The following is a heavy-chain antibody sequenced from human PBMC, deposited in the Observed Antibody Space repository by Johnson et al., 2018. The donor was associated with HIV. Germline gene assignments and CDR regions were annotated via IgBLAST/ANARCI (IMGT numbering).Heavy chain of an antibody. Sequence: QEQLVESGGGVVQPGRSLRLSCAASGFTFSSYAMHWVRQAPVKGLEWVAVISYDGSNKYYADSVKGRFTISRDNSKNTLFLQMNSLRAEDTAVYYCARDPRGYNYGSDAFDFWGQGTMVTVSS. V-gene: IGHV3-30-3*01. D-gene: IGHD5-18*01. CDR1: GFTFSSYA. CDR3: ARDPRGYNYGSDAFDF. J-gene: IGHJ3*01. CDR2: ISYDGSNK.